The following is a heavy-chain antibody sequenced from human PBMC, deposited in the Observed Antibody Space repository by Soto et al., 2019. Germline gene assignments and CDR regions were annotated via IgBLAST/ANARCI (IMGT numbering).Heavy chain of an antibody. Sequence: SETLSLTCAVSGGSISSGGYSWSWIRQPPGKGLEWIGYIYHSGSTYYNPSLKSRVTISVDRSKNQFSLKLSSVTAADTAVYYCAGSYGDSLDYWGQGTLVTVSS. J-gene: IGHJ4*02. CDR2: IYHSGST. CDR3: AGSYGDSLDY. V-gene: IGHV4-30-2*01. CDR1: GGSISSGGYS. D-gene: IGHD5-18*01.